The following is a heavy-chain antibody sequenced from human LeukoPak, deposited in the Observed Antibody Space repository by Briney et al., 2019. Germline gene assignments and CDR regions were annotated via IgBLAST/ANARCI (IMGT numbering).Heavy chain of an antibody. CDR2: IYYSGST. V-gene: IGHV4-39*07. Sequence: SETLSLTCTVSGGSISSSSYYWGWIRQPPGKGPEWIGSIYYSGSTYYNPSLKSRVTISVDTSKNQFSLKLSSVTAADTAVYYCARDYGSSWYVNYYYGMDVWGQGTTVTVSS. D-gene: IGHD6-13*01. CDR3: ARDYGSSWYVNYYYGMDV. J-gene: IGHJ6*02. CDR1: GGSISSSSYY.